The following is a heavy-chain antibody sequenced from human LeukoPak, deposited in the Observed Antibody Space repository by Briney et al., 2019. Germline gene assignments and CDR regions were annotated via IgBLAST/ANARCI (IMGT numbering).Heavy chain of an antibody. V-gene: IGHV3-64*01. Sequence: GGSLRLSCAASGFTFSSYAMHWVRQAPGKGLEYVSAISSNGGSTYYANSVKGRFTISRDNSKNTLYLQMGSLRAEDMAVYYCARGSSKGELRFDYWGQGTLVTVSS. D-gene: IGHD1-26*01. J-gene: IGHJ4*02. CDR3: ARGSSKGELRFDY. CDR2: ISSNGGST. CDR1: GFTFSSYA.